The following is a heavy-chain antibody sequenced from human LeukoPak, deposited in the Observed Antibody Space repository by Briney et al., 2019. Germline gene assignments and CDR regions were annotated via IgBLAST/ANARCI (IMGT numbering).Heavy chain of an antibody. J-gene: IGHJ5*02. CDR3: ASMPLVVVPAASWFDP. V-gene: IGHV3-66*01. CDR2: IYSGGST. Sequence: GGSLRLSCAASGFTVSSNYMSWVRQAPGKGLEWVSVIYSGGSTYYADSVKGRFTISRDNSKNTLYLQMNSLRAEDTAVYYCASMPLVVVPAASWFDPWGQGTLVTVSS. D-gene: IGHD2-2*01. CDR1: GFTVSSNY.